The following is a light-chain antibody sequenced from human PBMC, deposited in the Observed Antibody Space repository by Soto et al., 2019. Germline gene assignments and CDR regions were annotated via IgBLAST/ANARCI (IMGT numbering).Light chain of an antibody. V-gene: IGLV2-14*01. Sequence: QSALTQPASVSGSPGQSITISCTGTSSDIGAYYYVSWYQHHPGKGPKLMIYEVSYRPSGISNRFSGSKSGNTASLTISGLQPEDDADYYCSSYTTNNTRVFGTGTKVTVL. J-gene: IGLJ1*01. CDR1: SSDIGAYYY. CDR3: SSYTTNNTRV. CDR2: EVS.